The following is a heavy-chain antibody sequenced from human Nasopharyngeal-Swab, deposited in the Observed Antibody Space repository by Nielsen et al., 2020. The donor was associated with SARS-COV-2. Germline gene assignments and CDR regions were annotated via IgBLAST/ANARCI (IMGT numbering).Heavy chain of an antibody. D-gene: IGHD4-17*01. V-gene: IGHV1-2*02. CDR2: INPHSRGT. J-gene: IGHJ4*02. Sequence: ASVKVSCKASGYTFTFYYMHWVRQAPGQGLEWMGWINPHSRGTKYAQKFQGRVTMTSDTSINTAYMELRRLRSDGTAVYYCARDDYGDYGYFGHWGQGTLVTVSS. CDR1: GYTFTFYY. CDR3: ARDDYGDYGYFGH.